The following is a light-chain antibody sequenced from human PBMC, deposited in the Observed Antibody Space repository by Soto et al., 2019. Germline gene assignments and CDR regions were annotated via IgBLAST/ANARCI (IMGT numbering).Light chain of an antibody. J-gene: IGKJ3*01. V-gene: IGKV1-5*03. CDR3: QQYDSYPLT. CDR2: RAS. Sequence: DIQMTQSPSTLSASVGDRVTITCRASQSVSSWLAWYQQKPGKVPDLLIYRASSLESGVPSRLSGRGSGTEFTLTISSLQADDFATYYCQQYDSYPLTFGPGTKVDIK. CDR1: QSVSSW.